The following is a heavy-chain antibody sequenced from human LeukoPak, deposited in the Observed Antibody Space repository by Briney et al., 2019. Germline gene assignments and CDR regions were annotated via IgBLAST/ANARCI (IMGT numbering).Heavy chain of an antibody. Sequence: PGESLRLSCAASGFSISSFWMHWVRQAPGKGVVWVARINSDGSSITYVDSVKGRFAISRDNAKNTFHLQMNSLTDDDTAVYYCARGAYSFDYWGQGTLVTVSS. CDR3: ARGAYSFDY. J-gene: IGHJ4*02. CDR2: INSDGSSI. D-gene: IGHD4-11*01. CDR1: GFSISSFW. V-gene: IGHV3-74*01.